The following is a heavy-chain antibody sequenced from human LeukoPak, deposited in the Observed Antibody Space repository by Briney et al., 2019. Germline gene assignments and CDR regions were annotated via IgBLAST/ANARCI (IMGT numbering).Heavy chain of an antibody. D-gene: IGHD2-15*01. V-gene: IGHV3-21*01. CDR3: ASAFCSGGGCYQHYFDY. Sequence: GGSLRLSCAASGFTFSSYSMNWVRQAPGKGLEWVSSVSSSSTYIYYADSVKGRFTISRDNAKNSLYLQMGSLRAENAALYYCASAFCSGGGCYQHYFDYWGQGTLVTVSS. CDR1: GFTFSSYS. J-gene: IGHJ4*02. CDR2: VSSSSTYI.